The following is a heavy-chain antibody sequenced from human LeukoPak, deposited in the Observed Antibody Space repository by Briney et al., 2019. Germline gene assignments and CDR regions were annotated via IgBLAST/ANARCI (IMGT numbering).Heavy chain of an antibody. V-gene: IGHV3-7*01. J-gene: IGHJ4*01. CDR1: GFTFSSSW. D-gene: IGHD2-2*01. CDR2: IKQDGSEK. CDR3: ARLRYADY. Sequence: GGSLRPSCAASGFTFSSSWMTWVRQAPGKGLEWVANIKQDGSEKNYVDSVKGRFTISRDNAKNSLYLQMNSLRAEDTAIYYCARLRYADYWGHGTLVTVSS.